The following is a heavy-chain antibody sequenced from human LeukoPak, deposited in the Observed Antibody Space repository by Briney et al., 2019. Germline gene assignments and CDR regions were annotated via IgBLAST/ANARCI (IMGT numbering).Heavy chain of an antibody. J-gene: IGHJ4*02. D-gene: IGHD1-26*01. CDR2: IYSGGST. Sequence: GGSLRLSCAASGFTVSSNYMSWVRQAPGKGLEWVSVIYSGGSTYYADSVKGRFTISRDNSKNTLYLQMNSLRAEDTAVYYCARDRTPRELYLDYWGQGTLVTVSS. CDR1: GFTVSSNY. CDR3: ARDRTPRELYLDY. V-gene: IGHV3-66*02.